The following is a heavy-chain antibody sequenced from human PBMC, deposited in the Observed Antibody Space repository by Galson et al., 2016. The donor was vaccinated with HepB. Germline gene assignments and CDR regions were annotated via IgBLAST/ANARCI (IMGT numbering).Heavy chain of an antibody. J-gene: IGHJ4*02. D-gene: IGHD1-26*01. V-gene: IGHV4-39*01. CDR3: ARRRPATNPHYFDF. Sequence: LSLTCTVSGDSIRTSNYNWGWIRQPPGRGLEWIGTIHSSAIGHYNPSLKSRVTMSVDTSKNQYSVKVISVTAADTAVYYCARRRPATNPHYFDFWGQGILVTVSS. CDR1: GDSIRTSNYN. CDR2: IHSSAIG.